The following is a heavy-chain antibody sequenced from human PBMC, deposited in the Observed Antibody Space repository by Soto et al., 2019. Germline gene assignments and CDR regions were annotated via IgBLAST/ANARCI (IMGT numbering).Heavy chain of an antibody. V-gene: IGHV1-2*04. Sequence: ASVKVSCKASGYTFTGDYMHWVRQAPGQGLEWMGWINPNSGGTNYAQKFQGWVTMTRDTSISTAYMELSRLRSDDTAVYYCAREWRVVQAAMDLSSDAFDIWGQGTMVTVSS. J-gene: IGHJ3*02. CDR3: AREWRVVQAAMDLSSDAFDI. CDR1: GYTFTGDY. D-gene: IGHD2-2*01. CDR2: INPNSGGT.